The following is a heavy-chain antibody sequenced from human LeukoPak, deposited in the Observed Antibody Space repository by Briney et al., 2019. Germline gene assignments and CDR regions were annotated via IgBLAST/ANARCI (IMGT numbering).Heavy chain of an antibody. Sequence: ASVKVSCKASGYTFTSYGISWVRQAPGQGLEWMGWISAYNGNTNYAQKLQGRVTMTTDTSTSTAYMELRSLRSDDTAVYYCARDSHSSGWYGDWFDPWGQGTLVTVPS. CDR2: ISAYNGNT. CDR3: ARDSHSSGWYGDWFDP. J-gene: IGHJ5*02. CDR1: GYTFTSYG. D-gene: IGHD6-19*01. V-gene: IGHV1-18*01.